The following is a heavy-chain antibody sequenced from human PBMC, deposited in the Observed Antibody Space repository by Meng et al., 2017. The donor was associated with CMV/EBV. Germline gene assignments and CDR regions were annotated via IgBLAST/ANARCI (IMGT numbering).Heavy chain of an antibody. V-gene: IGHV4-39*07. CDR3: AREPLGSSWSPLHFDY. D-gene: IGHD6-13*01. Sequence: GSLRLSRTVSGGSISSSSYYWGWIRQPPGKGLEWIGSIYYSGSTYYNPSLKSRVTISVDTSKNQFSLKLSSVTPADTAVYYCAREPLGSSWSPLHFDYWGQGTLVTVSS. CDR2: IYYSGST. CDR1: GGSISSSSYY. J-gene: IGHJ4*02.